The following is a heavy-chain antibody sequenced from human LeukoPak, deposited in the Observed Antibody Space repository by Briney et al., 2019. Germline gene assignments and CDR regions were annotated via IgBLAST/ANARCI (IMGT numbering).Heavy chain of an antibody. CDR2: LNQDGSEK. Sequence: GGSLRLSCAASDFPFSIYWMNWVRQAPGKGLEWVASLNQDGSEKKYVDSVNGRFTISRDNDKNSVSLQMNSLRVEDTAVYYLAREGRPPGLSFASGAQGPLAPVPS. J-gene: IGHJ4*02. D-gene: IGHD3-10*01. V-gene: IGHV3-7*01. CDR1: DFPFSIYW. CDR3: AREGRPPGLSFAS.